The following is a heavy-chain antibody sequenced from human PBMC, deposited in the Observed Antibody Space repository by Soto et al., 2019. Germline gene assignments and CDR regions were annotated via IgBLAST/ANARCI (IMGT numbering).Heavy chain of an antibody. D-gene: IGHD3-22*01. CDR2: IYYSGST. CDR3: ARHIFYFGSSGYYLAYFDY. V-gene: IGHV4-59*08. CDR1: GGSISSYY. Sequence: PSETLSLTCTVSGGSISSYYWSWIRQPPGKGLEWIGYIYYSGSTNYNPSLKSRVTISVDTSKNQFSLKLNSMTAADTAVYYCARHIFYFGSSGYYLAYFDYWGQGTLVTVSS. J-gene: IGHJ4*02.